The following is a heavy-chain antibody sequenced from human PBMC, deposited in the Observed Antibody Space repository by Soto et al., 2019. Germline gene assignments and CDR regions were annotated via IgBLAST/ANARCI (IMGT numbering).Heavy chain of an antibody. J-gene: IGHJ6*02. V-gene: IGHV1-69*01. CDR2: IIPIFGTA. Sequence: QVQLVQSGAEVKKPGSSVKVSCKASGGTFSSYAISWVRQAPGQGLEWMGGIIPIFGTANYAQKFQGRVTITADESTSTAYMELSSLRSEDTAVYYSERIAGYVKPGNYYYYGMDVWGQGTTVTVSS. CDR1: GGTFSSYA. CDR3: ERIAGYVKPGNYYYYGMDV. D-gene: IGHD5-12*01.